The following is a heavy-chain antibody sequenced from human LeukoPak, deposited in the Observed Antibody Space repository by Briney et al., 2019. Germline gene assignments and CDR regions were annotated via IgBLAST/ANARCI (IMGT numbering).Heavy chain of an antibody. J-gene: IGHJ4*02. Sequence: SVKVSCKASGGTFSSYAISWVRQAPGQGLEWMGGIIPIFGTANYAQKFQGRVTITTDESTSTAYMELSSLRSEDTAVYYCARRYGSGGYYSNYFDYWGQGTLVTVSS. D-gene: IGHD3-10*01. CDR1: GGTFSSYA. V-gene: IGHV1-69*05. CDR2: IIPIFGTA. CDR3: ARRYGSGGYYSNYFDY.